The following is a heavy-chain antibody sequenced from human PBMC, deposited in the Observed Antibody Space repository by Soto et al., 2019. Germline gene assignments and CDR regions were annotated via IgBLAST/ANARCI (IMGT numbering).Heavy chain of an antibody. V-gene: IGHV1-69*01. D-gene: IGHD6-13*01. Sequence: QVQLVQSGAEVKEPGSSVKVSCKASGDLFNNHAFNWVRQAPGQGLEWMGRISPLFSTTNYAQQFQGRVTIGADELKDIVYLEVNNLVSDDTAMYYCAASSAIAAAVYFKFWGQGTLGTVAP. CDR2: ISPLFSTT. CDR1: GDLFNNHA. J-gene: IGHJ4*02. CDR3: AASSAIAAAVYFKF.